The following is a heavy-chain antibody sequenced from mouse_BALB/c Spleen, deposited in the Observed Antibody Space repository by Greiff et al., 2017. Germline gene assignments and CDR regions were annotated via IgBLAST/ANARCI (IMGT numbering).Heavy chain of an antibody. CDR1: GFTFSSYG. CDR2: INSNGGST. V-gene: IGHV5-6-3*01. CDR3: ARTPLYDGYYLYFDY. D-gene: IGHD2-3*01. Sequence: EVHLVESGGGLVQPGGSLKLSCAASGFTFSSYGMSWVRQTPDKRLELVATINSNGGSTYYPDSVKGRFTISRDNAKNTLYLQMSSLKSEDTAMYYCARTPLYDGYYLYFDYWGQGTTLTVSS. J-gene: IGHJ2*01.